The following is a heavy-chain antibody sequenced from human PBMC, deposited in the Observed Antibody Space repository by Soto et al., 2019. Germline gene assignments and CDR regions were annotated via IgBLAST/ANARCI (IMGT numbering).Heavy chain of an antibody. D-gene: IGHD3-16*02. V-gene: IGHV3-7*01. Sequence: PGGSLRLSCAASGFTFSSYWMSWVRQAPGKGLEWVANIKQDGSEKYYVDSVKGRFTISRDNAQNSQYLQMNSLRAEDTFVYYCARGVYDYIWESYRQKTYYFDYWGQGTLVTVSS. CDR2: IKQDGSEK. J-gene: IGHJ4*02. CDR1: GFTFSSYW. CDR3: ARGVYDYIWESYRQKTYYFDY.